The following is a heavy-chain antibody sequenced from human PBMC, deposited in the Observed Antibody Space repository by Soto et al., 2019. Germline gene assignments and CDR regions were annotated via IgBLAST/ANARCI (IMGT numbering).Heavy chain of an antibody. Sequence: GESLKISCEGSGYPFSYFWIAWVRQMPGKGLEWMGIIYPSDSDTRYSPSFQGQVTISADKSTNTAYLQWSSLKASDTAMYFCARHKDWQRYRGNYYYYGMDVWGQGTTVTVSS. J-gene: IGHJ6*02. CDR1: GYPFSYFW. V-gene: IGHV5-51*01. CDR3: ARHKDWQRYRGNYYYYGMDV. CDR2: IYPSDSDT. D-gene: IGHD2-21*01.